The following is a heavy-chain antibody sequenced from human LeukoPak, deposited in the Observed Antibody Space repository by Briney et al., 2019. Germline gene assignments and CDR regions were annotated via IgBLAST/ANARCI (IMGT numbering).Heavy chain of an antibody. CDR3: ARANMVRGFIITF. CDR2: IKPNSGGT. CDR1: RYTFTGYY. D-gene: IGHD3-10*01. Sequence: ASLKDSSKPSRYTFTGYYMHSVREAPGQGVGWMGWIKPNSGGTNYAQKFQGRVTKTRYPSISTASIELSRLRSDATAVYYCARANMVRGFIITFWGQGTLVTVSS. J-gene: IGHJ4*02. V-gene: IGHV1-2*02.